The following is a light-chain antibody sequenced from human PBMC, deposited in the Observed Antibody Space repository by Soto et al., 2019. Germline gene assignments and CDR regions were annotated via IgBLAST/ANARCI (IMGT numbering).Light chain of an antibody. CDR1: SSDVGSYNL. V-gene: IGLV2-23*01. CDR3: CSYAGSSTWV. J-gene: IGLJ1*01. Sequence: QSALTQPASVSGSPGQSITISCTGTSSDVGSYNLVSWYQQHPGKAPKLMIYEGSKRPSGVSNRFSGSKSGNTASLTISGVQAEDEGDYYCCSYAGSSTWVFGTGTKLTVL. CDR2: EGS.